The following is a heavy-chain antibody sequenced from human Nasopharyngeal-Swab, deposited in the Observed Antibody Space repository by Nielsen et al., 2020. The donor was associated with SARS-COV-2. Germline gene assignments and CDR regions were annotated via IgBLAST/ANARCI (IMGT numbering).Heavy chain of an antibody. V-gene: IGHV5-51*01. CDR1: GYSFTNYW. CDR3: ARLGIAAAAGTFDI. Sequence: GESLKISCKGSGYSFTNYWIGWVRQMPGKGLEWMGIIYRGDSDTRYSPSFQGQVTISADKSISTAYLQWSRLKASDTAMYFCARLGIAAAAGTFDIWGQGTMVTVSS. CDR2: IYRGDSDT. J-gene: IGHJ3*02. D-gene: IGHD6-13*01.